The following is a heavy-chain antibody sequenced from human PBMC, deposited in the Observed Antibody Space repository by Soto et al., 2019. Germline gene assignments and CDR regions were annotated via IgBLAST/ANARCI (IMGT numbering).Heavy chain of an antibody. CDR3: AKARRPDPYEYGSGIDY. D-gene: IGHD3-10*01. Sequence: EVQLLESGGSQVQPGGSLRLSCAASGFNFSPYAMSWVRQAPGKGLEWVAGIIGSDSGHYADSVRGRFTISRDNLKNTLYLQLSSLRADDTATYYCAKARRPDPYEYGSGIDYWGQGTLVSVSS. V-gene: IGHV3-23*01. J-gene: IGHJ4*02. CDR2: IIGSDSG. CDR1: GFNFSPYA.